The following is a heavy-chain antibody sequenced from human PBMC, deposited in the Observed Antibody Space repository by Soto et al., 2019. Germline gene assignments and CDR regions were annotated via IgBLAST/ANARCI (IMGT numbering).Heavy chain of an antibody. D-gene: IGHD2-15*01. CDR2: ISAYNGNT. Sequence: GASVKVSCKASCYTFTSYGISWVRQAPGQGLEWMGWISAYNGNTNYAQKLQGRVTMTTDTSTSTAYMELRSLRSDDTAVYYCARAVGDYYYYYYMDVWGKGTTVTVSS. J-gene: IGHJ6*03. V-gene: IGHV1-18*01. CDR3: ARAVGDYYYYYYMDV. CDR1: CYTFTSYG.